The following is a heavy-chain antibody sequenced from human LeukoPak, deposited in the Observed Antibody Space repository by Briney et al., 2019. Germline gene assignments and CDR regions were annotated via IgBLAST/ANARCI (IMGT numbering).Heavy chain of an antibody. V-gene: IGHV4-30-4*08. CDR2: IYYSGST. CDR1: GGSISSGDYY. Sequence: PSQTLSLTCTVSGGSISSGDYYWRWIRQPRGKGLEWIGYIYYSGSTYYNSSLKSRVTISVDTSKNQFSLKLSSVTAADTAVYYCARGTQSIVGATDFQHWGQGTLVTVSS. CDR3: ARGTQSIVGATDFQH. J-gene: IGHJ1*01. D-gene: IGHD1-26*01.